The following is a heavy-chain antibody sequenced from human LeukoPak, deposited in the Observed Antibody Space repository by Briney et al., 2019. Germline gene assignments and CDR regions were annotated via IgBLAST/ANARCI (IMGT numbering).Heavy chain of an antibody. Sequence: SETLSLTCAVSGYSISSGYYWGWIRQPPGTGLEWIGSIHHSGSTYYNPSLKSRVTILVDTSKNHVSLKLSSVTAADTAVYYCARGPPRFVSCWGQGTLVTVSS. V-gene: IGHV4-38-2*01. CDR2: IHHSGST. CDR1: GYSISSGYY. J-gene: IGHJ4*02. D-gene: IGHD5-24*01. CDR3: ARGPPRFVSC.